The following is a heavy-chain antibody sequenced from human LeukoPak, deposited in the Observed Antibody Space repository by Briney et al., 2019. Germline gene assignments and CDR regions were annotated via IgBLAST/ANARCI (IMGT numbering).Heavy chain of an antibody. Sequence: QPGRSLRLSCAASGFTFSSYAMHWVRQAPGKGLEWVAVISYDGSNKYYADSVKGRFTISRDNSKNTLYLQMNSLRAEDTAVYYCARGSLPYSSSWYYFDYWGQGTLVTVSS. D-gene: IGHD6-13*01. V-gene: IGHV3-30-3*01. CDR2: ISYDGSNK. J-gene: IGHJ4*02. CDR1: GFTFSSYA. CDR3: ARGSLPYSSSWYYFDY.